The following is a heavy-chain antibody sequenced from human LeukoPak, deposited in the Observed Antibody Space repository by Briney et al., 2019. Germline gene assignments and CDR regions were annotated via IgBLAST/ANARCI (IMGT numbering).Heavy chain of an antibody. V-gene: IGHV3-21*01. J-gene: IGHJ4*02. Sequence: PGGSLRLSCAASGFTFSTYSMNWVRQAPGKGLEWVSSISSSSSYIYYADSVKGRFTISRDNAKKSLYLQMNSLRDEDTAVYFCARDLGDYSSSFKDYFDYWAREPWSPSPQ. D-gene: IGHD6-13*01. CDR2: ISSSSSYI. CDR3: ARDLGDYSSSFKDYFDY. CDR1: GFTFSTYS.